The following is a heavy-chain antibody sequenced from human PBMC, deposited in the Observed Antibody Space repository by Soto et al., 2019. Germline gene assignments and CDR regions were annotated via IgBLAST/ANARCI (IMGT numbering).Heavy chain of an antibody. CDR1: GFTFSSYG. J-gene: IGHJ6*02. CDR3: ARDSGARRGMDV. V-gene: IGHV3-33*01. CDR2: IWYDGSNK. D-gene: IGHD1-26*01. Sequence: QVQLVESGGGVVQPGRSLRLSCAASGFTFSSYGMHWVRQAPGKGLEWVAVIWYDGSNKYYADSVKGRFTISRDNSKNTLYLQMNSLRAEDTAVYYCARDSGARRGMDVSGQGTTVTVSS.